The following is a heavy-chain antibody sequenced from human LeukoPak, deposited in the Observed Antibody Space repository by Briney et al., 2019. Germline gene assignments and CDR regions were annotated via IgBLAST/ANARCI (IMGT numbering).Heavy chain of an antibody. Sequence: SETLSLTCTVSGGSISSYYWSWIRQPPGKGLEWIGYIYYSGSTNYNPSLKSRVTISVDTSKNQFSLKLSSVTAADTAVYYCASSSWGYYYMDVWGKGTTVTISS. D-gene: IGHD6-13*01. J-gene: IGHJ6*03. CDR1: GGSISSYY. V-gene: IGHV4-59*01. CDR3: ASSSWGYYYMDV. CDR2: IYYSGST.